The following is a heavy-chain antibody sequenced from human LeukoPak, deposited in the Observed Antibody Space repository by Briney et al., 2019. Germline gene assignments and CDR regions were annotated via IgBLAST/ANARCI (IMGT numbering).Heavy chain of an antibody. CDR1: GYTFTSYD. J-gene: IGHJ6*03. V-gene: IGHV1-8*01. CDR3: ARGAFYCSSTSCLVLGYYYYYMDV. CDR2: MNPNSGKT. Sequence: GASVKVSCKASGYTFTSYDINWVRQATGQGLEWMGWMNPNSGKTGYAQKFQGRVTMTMNTSTSTAYMELRSLRSADTAVYYCARGAFYCSSTSCLVLGYYYYYMDVWGKGTTVTVSS. D-gene: IGHD2-2*01.